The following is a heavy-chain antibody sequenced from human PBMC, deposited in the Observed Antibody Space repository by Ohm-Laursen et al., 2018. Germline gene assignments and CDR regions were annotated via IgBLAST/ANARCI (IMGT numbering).Heavy chain of an antibody. V-gene: IGHV3-15*01. Sequence: SLRLSCSASGFTFSSYAMRWVRQAPGKGPEWVGRVKSKSDGGTTDYAAPVKGRFTISRDDSKNTLYLHMNSLKTEDTAVYYCTTYMTNGAYWGQGTLVTVSS. D-gene: IGHD3-10*01. CDR1: GFTFSSYA. CDR2: VKSKSDGGTT. J-gene: IGHJ4*02. CDR3: TTYMTNGAY.